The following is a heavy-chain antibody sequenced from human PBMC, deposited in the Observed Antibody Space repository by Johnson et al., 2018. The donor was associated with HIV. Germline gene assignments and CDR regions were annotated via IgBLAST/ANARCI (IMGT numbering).Heavy chain of an antibody. CDR3: VRDQGSGWPTNAFDI. CDR1: GFTFSSYA. D-gene: IGHD6-19*01. V-gene: IGHV3-30*04. Sequence: QVQLVESGGGLVKPGGSLRFSCAASGFTFSSYAIHWVRQAPGKGLEWVALVSFDGINKYYTDSVKGRFIISRDNSKNMTNLQMNGLSDEDTADYYCVRDQGSGWPTNAFDIWGRGTRVTVSS. J-gene: IGHJ3*02. CDR2: VSFDGINK.